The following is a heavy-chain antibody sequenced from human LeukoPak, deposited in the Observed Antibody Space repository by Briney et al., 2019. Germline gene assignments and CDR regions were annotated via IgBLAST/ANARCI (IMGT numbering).Heavy chain of an antibody. CDR1: GGSFSGYY. CDR2: INHSGST. CDR3: ARGGRIYRFGELFY. Sequence: SETLSLSCAVYGGSFSGYYWWWLRPPPGKGLEWVGVINHSGSTNYNPSLKSRVTISVDTPKNQFSLKLSSVTAADTAVYYCARGGRIYRFGELFYWGQGTLVTVSS. D-gene: IGHD3-10*01. J-gene: IGHJ4*02. V-gene: IGHV4-34*01.